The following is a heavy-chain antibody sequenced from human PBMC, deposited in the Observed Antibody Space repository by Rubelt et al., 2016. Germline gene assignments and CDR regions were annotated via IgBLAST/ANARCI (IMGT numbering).Heavy chain of an antibody. CDR2: ISGYNGNT. Sequence: QVQLVQSGAEVKKPGSSVKVSCKASGGTFSSYAISWVRQAPGQGLEWMGWISGYNGNTFSVQKFQGKVTMTTDTSTTTAYMEVNSLTSDDTAVYYCARNPTGPGGFDVWGQGTKVTVSS. CDR3: ARNPTGPGGFDV. CDR1: GGTFSSYA. V-gene: IGHV1-18*01. D-gene: IGHD2-8*02. J-gene: IGHJ3*01.